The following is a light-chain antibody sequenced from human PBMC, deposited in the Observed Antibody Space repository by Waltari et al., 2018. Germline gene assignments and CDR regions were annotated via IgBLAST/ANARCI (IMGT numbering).Light chain of an antibody. CDR3: SSRDSSGDVV. V-gene: IGLV3-19*01. Sequence: SSELTQDPAVSVALGQTVRITCQGDILRVYYPNWCQQKPGQAPLLVIYGKNNRPSGIPDRFSASTSRNTASLTITGAQAEDGAHYYCSSRDSSGDVVFGGGTKLTVL. CDR1: ILRVYY. CDR2: GKN. J-gene: IGLJ2*01.